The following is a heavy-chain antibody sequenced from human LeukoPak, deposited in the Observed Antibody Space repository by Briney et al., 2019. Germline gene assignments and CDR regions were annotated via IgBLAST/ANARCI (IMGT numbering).Heavy chain of an antibody. CDR2: INHSGST. CDR1: GYSITSGYY. Sequence: PSETLSLTCAVSGYSITSGYYWGWIRQPPGQGLEWIGSINHSGSTYYNPPLKSRVTISVDTSKNQFSLKLNSVTAADTAVYYCAREAVTRVWFDPWGQGTLVIVSS. J-gene: IGHJ5*02. V-gene: IGHV4-38-2*02. CDR3: AREAVTRVWFDP. D-gene: IGHD6-19*01.